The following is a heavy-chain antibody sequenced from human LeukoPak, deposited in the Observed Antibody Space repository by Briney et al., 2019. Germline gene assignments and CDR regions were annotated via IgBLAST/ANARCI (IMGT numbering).Heavy chain of an antibody. CDR3: ARDVLGYDSSASD. CDR2: VNSNIGDT. J-gene: IGHJ4*02. V-gene: IGHV1-2*02. D-gene: IGHD3-22*01. Sequence: ASVKVSCKASGYSFTGYYIHWVRQAPGQGPEWMGWVNSNIGDTYYAQKFRGRLAITRDKSITTVHMELSSLRSNDTAVYYCARDVLGYDSSASDWGQGTLVTVSS. CDR1: GYSFTGYY.